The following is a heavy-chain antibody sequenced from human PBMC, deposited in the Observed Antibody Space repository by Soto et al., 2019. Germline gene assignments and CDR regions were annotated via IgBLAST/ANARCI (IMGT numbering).Heavy chain of an antibody. D-gene: IGHD4-17*01. CDR2: IYSGGST. J-gene: IGHJ3*02. Sequence: EVQLVESGGGLVQPGGSLRLSCAASGFTVSSNYMSWVRQAPGKGLEWVSVIYSGGSTYYADSVKGRFTISRHNSKNTLYLQMNSLRAEDTAVYYRARDLDYGDYPGAFDIWGQGTMVTVSS. V-gene: IGHV3-53*04. CDR3: ARDLDYGDYPGAFDI. CDR1: GFTVSSNY.